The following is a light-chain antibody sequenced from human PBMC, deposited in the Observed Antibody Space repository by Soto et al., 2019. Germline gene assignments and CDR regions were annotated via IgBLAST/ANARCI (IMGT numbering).Light chain of an antibody. CDR2: AAS. CDR3: LQHYNFPLT. Sequence: AIQMTQSPSSLSASVGDRVTITCRASQGIRNDLGWYQQKPGKAPNLLIYAASSLQSWVPSRFSGSGTGTDFTLTISSLQPEDFATYYCLQHYNFPLTFGQGTKVEIK. CDR1: QGIRND. J-gene: IGKJ1*01. V-gene: IGKV1-6*01.